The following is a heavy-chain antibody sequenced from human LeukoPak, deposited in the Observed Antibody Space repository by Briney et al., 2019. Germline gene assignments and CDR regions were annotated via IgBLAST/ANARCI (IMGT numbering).Heavy chain of an antibody. CDR2: IYYSGST. Sequence: SETLSLTCTVSGGSISSSSYYWGWIRQPPGKGLEWIGSIYYSGSTYYNPSLKSRVTVSVDTSKNQFSLTLTSVTAADTAVYYCARDRSVGVLPAPPFDFWGQGTLVTVSS. CDR1: GGSISSSSYY. V-gene: IGHV4-39*07. D-gene: IGHD6-6*01. J-gene: IGHJ4*02. CDR3: ARDRSVGVLPAPPFDF.